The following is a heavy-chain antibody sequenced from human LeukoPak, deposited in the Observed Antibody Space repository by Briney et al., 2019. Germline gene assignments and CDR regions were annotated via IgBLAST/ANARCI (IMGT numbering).Heavy chain of an antibody. CDR1: GGSINSTDYY. CDR2: IYPTGIT. CDR3: ARDSFEGGYYYYLDV. D-gene: IGHD3-16*01. Sequence: SETLSLTCTVSGGSINSTDYYWSWLRQPAGKGPEWIGRIYPTGITKYNPSLKSRVIISVDTSKNQFSLKLNSVTATDTAVYYCARDSFEGGYYYYLDVWGKGTTVTVSS. J-gene: IGHJ6*03. V-gene: IGHV4-61*02.